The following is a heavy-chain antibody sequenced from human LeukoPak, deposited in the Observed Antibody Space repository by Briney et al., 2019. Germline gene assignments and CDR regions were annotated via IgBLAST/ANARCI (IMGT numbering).Heavy chain of an antibody. V-gene: IGHV4-39*01. J-gene: IGHJ4*02. D-gene: IGHD1-26*01. CDR2: IYYSGST. CDR1: GGSISSYY. CDR3: ARHCKWELPPYFDD. Sequence: SETLSLTCTVSGGSISSYYWGWIRQPPGKGLEWIGSIYYSGSTYYNPSLKSRVTISVDTSKNQFSLKLSSVTAADTAVYYCARHCKWELPPYFDDWGEGTLVTVSS.